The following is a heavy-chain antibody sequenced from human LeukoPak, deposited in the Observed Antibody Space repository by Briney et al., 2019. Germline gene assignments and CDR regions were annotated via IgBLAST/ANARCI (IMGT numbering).Heavy chain of an antibody. CDR1: GGSFSGYY. D-gene: IGHD3-22*01. CDR3: ARATRSITMIRFSALDY. V-gene: IGHV4-34*01. Sequence: SETLSLTCAVYGGSFSGYYWSWIRQPPGKGLEWIGEINHSGSTNYNPSLKSRVTISVDTSKNQFSLKLSSVTAADTAVYYCARATRSITMIRFSALDYWGQGTLVTVSS. J-gene: IGHJ4*02. CDR2: INHSGST.